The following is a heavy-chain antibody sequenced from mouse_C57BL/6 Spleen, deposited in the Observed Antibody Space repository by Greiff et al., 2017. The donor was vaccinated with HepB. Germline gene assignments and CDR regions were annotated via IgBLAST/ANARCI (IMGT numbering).Heavy chain of an antibody. D-gene: IGHD1-1*01. CDR2: LDPEDGET. J-gene: IGHJ4*01. Sequence: VQLQHSGAELVKPGASVKLSCTASGFNIKDYYMHWVKQRTEQGLAWIGRLDPEDGETKYAPKFQGKATITAETASNTAYLQLSSLTSEDTAVYYCAFYYYGSSFYAMDYWGQGTSVTVSS. CDR1: GFNIKDYY. CDR3: AFYYYGSSFYAMDY. V-gene: IGHV14-2*01.